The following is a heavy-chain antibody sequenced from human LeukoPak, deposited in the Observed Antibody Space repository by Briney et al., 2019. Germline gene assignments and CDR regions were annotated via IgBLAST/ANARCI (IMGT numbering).Heavy chain of an antibody. CDR3: ARDPGPGDY. D-gene: IGHD2-8*02. J-gene: IGHJ4*02. CDR1: GFTFSGYS. CDR2: ITASSYI. Sequence: GGSLRLSCAASGFTFSGYSMNWVRQAPGKGLEWVSSITASSYIYYADSVKGRFTISRDNAKNSPYLQMNSLRAEDTAVYYCARDPGPGDYWGQGTLVTVSS. V-gene: IGHV3-21*01.